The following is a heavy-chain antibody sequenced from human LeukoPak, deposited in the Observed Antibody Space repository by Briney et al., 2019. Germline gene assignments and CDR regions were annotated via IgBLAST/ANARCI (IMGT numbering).Heavy chain of an antibody. D-gene: IGHD1-26*01. CDR2: INAYNGNT. CDR3: ARDQPAEVGSDY. CDR1: GYTFTSYS. Sequence: ASVKVSCKASGYTFTSYSINWVRQAPGQGLEWMGWINAYNGNTNYVQKLQGRVTVTTDTSTSTAYMELRSLRSDDTAVYYCARDQPAEVGSDYWGQGALVTVSS. J-gene: IGHJ4*02. V-gene: IGHV1-18*01.